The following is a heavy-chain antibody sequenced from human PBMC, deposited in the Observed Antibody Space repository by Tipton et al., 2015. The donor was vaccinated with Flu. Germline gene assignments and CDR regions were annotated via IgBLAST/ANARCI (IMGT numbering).Heavy chain of an antibody. CDR3: ARGPRDTSGSPLWY. J-gene: IGHJ4*02. CDR1: GYTFTSYG. D-gene: IGHD6-19*01. Sequence: QVQLVQSGAEVKKPGASVKVSCKASGYTFTSYGITWVRQAPGQGLEWMGWISAYNGNTNYAQKFQGRVTMTTDTSTTTAYMELRSLRSDDTAVFYCARGPRDTSGSPLWYWGQGALVTVPS. CDR2: ISAYNGNT. V-gene: IGHV1-18*01.